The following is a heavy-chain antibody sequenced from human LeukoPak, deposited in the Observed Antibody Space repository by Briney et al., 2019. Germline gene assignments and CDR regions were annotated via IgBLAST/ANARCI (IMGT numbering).Heavy chain of an antibody. D-gene: IGHD3-22*01. CDR3: AKHDDTSAPWFDP. CDR1: GFTFNSYA. Sequence: GGSLRLSCAASGFTFNSYAMSWVRQAPGKGLEWDSTISSGGSTYYADSVKGRFSISRDNSKNTLYLQMNSLRAEDTAVYYCAKHDDTSAPWFDPWGQGTLVTVSS. CDR2: ISSGGST. V-gene: IGHV3-23*01. J-gene: IGHJ5*02.